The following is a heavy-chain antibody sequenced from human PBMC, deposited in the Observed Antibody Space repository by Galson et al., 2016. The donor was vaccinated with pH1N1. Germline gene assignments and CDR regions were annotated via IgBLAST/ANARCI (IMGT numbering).Heavy chain of an antibody. CDR1: GDTFNSYA. V-gene: IGHV1-69*13. CDR3: ATTRWTPSQGVISQFFAQ. J-gene: IGHJ4*02. Sequence: SVKVSCRASGDTFNSYAFNWVRQAPGQGLEWMGRVIAIFNTPNYAREFQGRVTITADESTSTAYMKLSSLRSEDTAVYYCATTRWTPSQGVISQFFAQWGQGTQVTVSS. D-gene: IGHD4-23*01. CDR2: VIAIFNTP.